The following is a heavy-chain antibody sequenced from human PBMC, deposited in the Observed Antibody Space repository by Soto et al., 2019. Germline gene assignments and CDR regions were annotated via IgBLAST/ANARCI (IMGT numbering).Heavy chain of an antibody. CDR2: IYIGGNT. J-gene: IGHJ3*02. Sequence: PWWSLRLSCSASGFTASTNYMSWFRQAPGKGLEWASVIYIGGNTYYADSVKGRFAISRDDSKNTVYLQMNSLRVEDTAMYYCATGGHTYGPDGFDIWGRGTMVTVSS. V-gene: IGHV3-53*01. CDR1: GFTASTNY. CDR3: ATGGHTYGPDGFDI. D-gene: IGHD5-18*01.